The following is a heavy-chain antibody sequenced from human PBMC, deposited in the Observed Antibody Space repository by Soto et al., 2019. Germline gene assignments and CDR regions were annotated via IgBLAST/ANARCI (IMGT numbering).Heavy chain of an antibody. CDR2: ISSSSSYI. V-gene: IGHV3-21*01. Sequence: EVQLVESGGGLVKPGGSLRLSCAAAGFTFSSYSMNWVRQAPGKGLEWVSSISSSSSYIYYADSVKGRFTISRDNAKNSLYLQMNSLRAEDTAVYYCARDLYSSSARYFDYWGQGTLVTVSS. J-gene: IGHJ4*02. D-gene: IGHD6-6*01. CDR1: GFTFSSYS. CDR3: ARDLYSSSARYFDY.